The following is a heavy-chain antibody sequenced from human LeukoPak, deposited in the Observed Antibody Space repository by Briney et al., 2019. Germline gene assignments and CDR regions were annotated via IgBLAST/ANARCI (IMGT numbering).Heavy chain of an antibody. CDR1: GGSISSYY. J-gene: IGHJ4*02. V-gene: IGHV4-59*08. D-gene: IGHD3-10*01. CDR3: ARGPQTYYYGSGSYLSV. Sequence: SETLSLTCTVSGGSISSYYWSWIRQPPGKGLEWIGYIYYSGSTNYNPSLKSRVTISVDTSKNQFSLKLSSVTAADTAVYYCARGPQTYYYGSGSYLSVWGQGTLVTVPS. CDR2: IYYSGST.